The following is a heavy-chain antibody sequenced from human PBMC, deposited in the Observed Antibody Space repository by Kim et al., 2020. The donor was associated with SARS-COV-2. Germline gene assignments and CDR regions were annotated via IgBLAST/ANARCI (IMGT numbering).Heavy chain of an antibody. V-gene: IGHV4-39*01. CDR1: GGSLSSSSYY. D-gene: IGHD6-19*01. CDR2: AYYIGNT. CDR3: ARHQRYSSVWYVAFYYYYMAV. J-gene: IGHJ6*03. Sequence: SETLSLTCTVSGGSLSSSSYYWGWIRQPPGKGLEWIGTAYYIGNTYYNPSLKSRVTISVDTSKNQFSLKLGSVTAADTAVYYCARHQRYSSVWYVAFYYYYMAVWGKGTTVTVSS.